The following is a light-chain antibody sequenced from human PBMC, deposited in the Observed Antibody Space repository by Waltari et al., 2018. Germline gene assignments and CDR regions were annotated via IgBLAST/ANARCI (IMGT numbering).Light chain of an antibody. V-gene: IGKV3-11*01. CDR3: QQRKDWPLTT. CDR1: QNINNH. J-gene: IGKJ5*01. CDR2: DAS. Sequence: DIVLPQSPATLSLFQGDRATLSCRASQNINNHLAWYQHKPGQAPRLLIHDASRRAVGIPARFSGSGSGTDFSLTISSLEPEDFAVYYCQQRKDWPLTTFGQGTRLEIK.